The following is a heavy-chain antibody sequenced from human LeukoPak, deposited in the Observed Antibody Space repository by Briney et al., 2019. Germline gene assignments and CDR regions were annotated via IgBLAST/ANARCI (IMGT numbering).Heavy chain of an antibody. CDR2: IYCSGST. J-gene: IGHJ3*02. V-gene: IGHV4-59*01. CDR3: ASSRNDILTGYNPYAFDI. D-gene: IGHD3-9*01. Sequence: KSSETLSLTCTVSGGSISSYYWSWIRQPPGKGLEWIGYIYCSGSTNYNPSLKSRVTISVDTSKNQSSLKLSSVTAADTAVYYCASSRNDILTGYNPYAFDIWGQGTMVTVSS. CDR1: GGSISSYY.